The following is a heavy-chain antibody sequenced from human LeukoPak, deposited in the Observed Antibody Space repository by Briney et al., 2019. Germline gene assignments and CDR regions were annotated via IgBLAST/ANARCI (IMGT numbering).Heavy chain of an antibody. CDR2: IFYTGST. D-gene: IGHD2/OR15-2a*01. CDR3: ARHFDHESTTYYSAYDY. CDR1: GASISTYY. Sequence: PSETLSLTCAVSGASISTYYWSWIRQPPGKGLEWIGYIFYTGSTNYNPSLKRRVTISVDTSKNQFSLKLSSVTAADTAVYYCARHFDHESTTYYSAYDYWGQGTLVTVSS. V-gene: IGHV4-59*08. J-gene: IGHJ4*02.